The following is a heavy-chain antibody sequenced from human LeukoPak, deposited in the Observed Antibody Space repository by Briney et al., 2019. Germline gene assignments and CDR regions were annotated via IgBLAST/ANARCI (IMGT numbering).Heavy chain of an antibody. V-gene: IGHV3-66*03. D-gene: IGHD3-10*01. Sequence: GGSLRLSCAVSGFAVSSNYMSWVRQAPGKGLEWVLVVYRCATTHYADSVKGRFTISRDNSKSTLYLQMNSLIAEDTAVYYCATDARAGTGEWFLHYWGQGTLVTVSS. J-gene: IGHJ4*02. CDR3: ATDARAGTGEWFLHY. CDR2: VYRCATT. CDR1: GFAVSSNY.